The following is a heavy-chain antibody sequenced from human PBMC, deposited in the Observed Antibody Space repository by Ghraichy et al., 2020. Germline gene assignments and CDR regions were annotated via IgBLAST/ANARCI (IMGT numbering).Heavy chain of an antibody. V-gene: IGHV3-53*01. J-gene: IGHJ2*01. CDR2: LYSGGMT. CDR1: GFSVNKNY. CDR3: ARDPGAWYYDL. Sequence: GESLNISCAASGFSVNKNYMIWVRQAPGKGLEWVAVLYSGGMTYYADSVKGRFTISRDTSKNTLYLQMNSLTAEDTAVYYCARDPGAWYYDLWGRGTLVTVSS. D-gene: IGHD4/OR15-4a*01.